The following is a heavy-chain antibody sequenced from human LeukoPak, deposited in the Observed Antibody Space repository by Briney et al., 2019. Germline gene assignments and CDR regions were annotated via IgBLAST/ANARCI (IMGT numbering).Heavy chain of an antibody. CDR2: IYYSGST. CDR1: GDSISNNY. Sequence: SETLSLTCSVSGDSISNNYWSWIRQPPGKGVEWIGYIYYSGSTNYNPSLKSRVTISVDTSKNQFSLKPSSVTAADTAVYYCAKKGPSAAHWFDPWGQGTLVIVSS. J-gene: IGHJ5*02. V-gene: IGHV4-59*03. D-gene: IGHD6-13*01. CDR3: AKKGPSAAHWFDP.